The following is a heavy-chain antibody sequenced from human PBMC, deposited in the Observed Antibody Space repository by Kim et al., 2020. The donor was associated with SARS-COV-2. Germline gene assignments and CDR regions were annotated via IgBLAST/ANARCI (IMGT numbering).Heavy chain of an antibody. CDR2: INHSGST. D-gene: IGHD6-6*01. J-gene: IGHJ5*02. V-gene: IGHV4-34*01. CDR1: GGSFSGYY. Sequence: SETLSLTCAVYGGSFSGYYWSWIRQPPGKGLEWIGEINHSGSTNYNPSLKSRVTISVDTSKNQFSLKLSSVTAADTAVYYCARRTFIAARQGGWFDPWGQGTLVTVSS. CDR3: ARRTFIAARQGGWFDP.